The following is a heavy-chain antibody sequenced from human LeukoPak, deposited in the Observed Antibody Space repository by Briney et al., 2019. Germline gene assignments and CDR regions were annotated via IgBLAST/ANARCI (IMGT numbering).Heavy chain of an antibody. D-gene: IGHD6-19*01. CDR1: GGSISSGGYS. V-gene: IGHV4-30-4*07. J-gene: IGHJ4*02. CDR3: ARVSGWYNNPYYFDY. CDR2: IYYSGST. Sequence: SQTLSLTCAVSGGSISSGGYSWSWIRQPPGKGLEWNGNIYYSGSTNYNPSLKSRVTISVDTSKNQFSLKLSSVTAADTAVYYCARVSGWYNNPYYFDYWGQGTLVTVSS.